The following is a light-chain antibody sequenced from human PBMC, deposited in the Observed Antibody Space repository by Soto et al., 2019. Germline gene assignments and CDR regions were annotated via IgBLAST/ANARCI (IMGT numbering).Light chain of an antibody. V-gene: IGKV3-20*01. CDR3: QYYGTSPKP. Sequence: ELVLTQSPGPLSLSPGERATLSCRASQSVSSSYLAWYQQKPGQAPRLLILGASTRATGIPDRFSGSGSGTDFTLNISRLEPADFAVYYCQYYGTSPKPFGQGTKVEV. CDR2: GAS. J-gene: IGKJ1*01. CDR1: QSVSSSY.